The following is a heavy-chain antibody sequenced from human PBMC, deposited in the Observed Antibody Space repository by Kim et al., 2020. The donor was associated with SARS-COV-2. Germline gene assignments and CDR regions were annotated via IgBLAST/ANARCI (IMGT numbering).Heavy chain of an antibody. Sequence: SLKSRVTISVDTSKNQFSLKLSSVTAADTAVYYCARDPVEGYFDGLPDYWGQGTLVTVSS. D-gene: IGHD3-9*01. J-gene: IGHJ4*02. V-gene: IGHV4-59*01. CDR3: ARDPVEGYFDGLPDY.